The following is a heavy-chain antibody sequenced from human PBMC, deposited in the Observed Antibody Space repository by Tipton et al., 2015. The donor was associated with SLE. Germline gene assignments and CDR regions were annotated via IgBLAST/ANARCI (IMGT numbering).Heavy chain of an antibody. J-gene: IGHJ4*02. CDR1: GFTVSSNY. CDR2: IYSGGST. D-gene: IGHD2-21*02. Sequence: SLRLSCAASGFTVSSNYMSWVRQAPGKGLEWVSAIYSGGSTYYADSVKGRFTISRDNSKNTLYLQMNSLRAEDTAVYYCARVWSGDTDYWGQGTLVTVSS. V-gene: IGHV3-53*05. CDR3: ARVWSGDTDY.